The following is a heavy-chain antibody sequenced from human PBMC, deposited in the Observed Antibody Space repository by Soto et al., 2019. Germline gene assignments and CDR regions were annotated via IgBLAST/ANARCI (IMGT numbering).Heavy chain of an antibody. D-gene: IGHD6-19*01. CDR3: AVAVAGPTAIGY. CDR2: INSDGSRT. CDR1: GFTFSNYW. V-gene: IGHV3-74*01. Sequence: EVQLVESGGGLVQPGGSLRLSCAASGFTFSNYWMHWVRQAPGKGLVWVSRINSDGSRTSYADSVKGRFTISRDNAKNTLYLQMNSPRAEDTAVYYCAVAVAGPTAIGYWGQGTLVTVSS. J-gene: IGHJ4*02.